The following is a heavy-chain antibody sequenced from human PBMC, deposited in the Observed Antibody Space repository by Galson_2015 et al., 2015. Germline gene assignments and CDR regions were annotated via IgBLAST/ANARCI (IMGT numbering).Heavy chain of an antibody. D-gene: IGHD1-26*01. Sequence: SLRLSCAASGFTFSSYAMSWVRQAPGKGLEWVSGISGNGGSTYYADSVKGRFTISRDNSKKTLYVQMNSLRVEDTALFYCAKHSGNYVKDAFDIWDQGTMVTVSS. V-gene: IGHV3-23*01. CDR1: GFTFSSYA. J-gene: IGHJ3*02. CDR3: AKHSGNYVKDAFDI. CDR2: ISGNGGST.